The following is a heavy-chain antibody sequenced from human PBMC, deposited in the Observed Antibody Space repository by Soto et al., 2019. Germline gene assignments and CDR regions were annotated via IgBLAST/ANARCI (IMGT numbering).Heavy chain of an antibody. CDR1: GFTFSNAW. J-gene: IGHJ6*02. Sequence: EVQLVESGGGLVKPGGSLRLSCAASGFTFSNAWMSWVRQAPGKGLEWVGRIKSKTDGGTTDYAAPVKGRFTISREDSKNTLYLQMNSLKTEDTAVYYCTTSREDIAARITRPVVYYYYYGMDVWGQGTTVTVSS. V-gene: IGHV3-15*01. CDR3: TTSREDIAARITRPVVYYYYYGMDV. D-gene: IGHD6-6*01. CDR2: IKSKTDGGTT.